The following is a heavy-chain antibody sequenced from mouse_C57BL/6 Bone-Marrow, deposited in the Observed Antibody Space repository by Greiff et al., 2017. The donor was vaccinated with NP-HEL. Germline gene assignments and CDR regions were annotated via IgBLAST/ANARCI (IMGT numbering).Heavy chain of an antibody. CDR1: GFTFSSYG. J-gene: IGHJ3*01. CDR3: ASPYDYDVAWFAY. D-gene: IGHD2-4*01. V-gene: IGHV5-6*01. CDR2: ISSGGSYT. Sequence: DVHLVESGGDLVKPGGSLKLSCAASGFTFSSYGMSWVRQTPDKRLEWVATISSGGSYTYYPDSVKGRFTISRDNAKNTLYLQMSSLKSEDTAMYYCASPYDYDVAWFAYWGRGTLVTVSA.